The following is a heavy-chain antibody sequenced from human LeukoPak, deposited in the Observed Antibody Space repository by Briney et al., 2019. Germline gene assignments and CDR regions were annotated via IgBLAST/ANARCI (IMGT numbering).Heavy chain of an antibody. Sequence: GGSLRLSCAVSGFIVSSNYMSWVRQAPGKGLEWVSVIYSGGSTDYADSVKGRFTISRDNSKNTLFLQMNSLRVEDTAVYYCARDYYDSGSYFDFDYWGQGTLVTVSS. V-gene: IGHV3-66*01. CDR3: ARDYYDSGSYFDFDY. CDR1: GFIVSSNY. CDR2: IYSGGST. D-gene: IGHD3-10*01. J-gene: IGHJ4*02.